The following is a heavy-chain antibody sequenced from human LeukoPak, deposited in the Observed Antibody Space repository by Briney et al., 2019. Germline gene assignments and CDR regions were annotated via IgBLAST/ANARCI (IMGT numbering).Heavy chain of an antibody. V-gene: IGHV4-34*01. Sequence: SSETLSLTCAVYGGSFSGYYWSWIRQPPGKGLEWIGEINHSGSTNYNPSLKSRVTISLDTSKNQFSLSLSSVTAADTAVYYCARRPSGGTNWFDPWGQGSLVTVSS. D-gene: IGHD2-8*02. CDR2: INHSGST. CDR3: ARRPSGGTNWFDP. J-gene: IGHJ5*02. CDR1: GGSFSGYY.